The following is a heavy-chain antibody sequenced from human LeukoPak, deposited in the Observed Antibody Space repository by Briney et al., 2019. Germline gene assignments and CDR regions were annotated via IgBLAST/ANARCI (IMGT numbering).Heavy chain of an antibody. D-gene: IGHD4-23*01. CDR3: AKKSPDSSGNPAYD. J-gene: IGHJ4*02. CDR1: GFTFSNYG. Sequence: GGSLRLSCAGAGFTFSNYGMSWVRQAPGKGLEWVSVISRSGTETSHADSVRGRFTISRDNAKNTLYLQMNSLRAEDTAVYYCAKKSPDSSGNPAYDWGQGTLVTVSS. CDR2: ISRSGTET. V-gene: IGHV3-23*01.